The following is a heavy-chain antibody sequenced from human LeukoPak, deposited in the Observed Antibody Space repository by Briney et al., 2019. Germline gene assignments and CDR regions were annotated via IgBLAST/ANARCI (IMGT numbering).Heavy chain of an antibody. CDR2: INHSGST. Sequence: PSETLSLTCAVYGGSFSGYYWSWIRQPPGKGLEWIGEINHSGSTNYNPSLKSRVTISVDTSKNQFSLKLSSMTAADTAVYYCARGYDYYDSSGYYYYWGQGTLVTVSS. CDR1: GGSFSGYY. J-gene: IGHJ4*02. V-gene: IGHV4-34*01. CDR3: ARGYDYYDSSGYYYY. D-gene: IGHD3-22*01.